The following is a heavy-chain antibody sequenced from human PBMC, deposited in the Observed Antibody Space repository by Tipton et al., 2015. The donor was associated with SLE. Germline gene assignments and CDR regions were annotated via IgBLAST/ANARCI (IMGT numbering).Heavy chain of an antibody. V-gene: IGHV4-4*07. CDR1: VGFIGNNY. CDR3: ARIIAGHGDAFDV. CDR2: FYTDCST. Sequence: TLSLTCTVSVGFIGNNYWNWIRQSTGKGLGWIGRFYTDCSTRHKPSLESRLSPSLESRVTTSVDPSKNQFSLTLMSVTAADTAVYFCARIIAGHGDAFDVWGQGTMVTVSS. J-gene: IGHJ3*01.